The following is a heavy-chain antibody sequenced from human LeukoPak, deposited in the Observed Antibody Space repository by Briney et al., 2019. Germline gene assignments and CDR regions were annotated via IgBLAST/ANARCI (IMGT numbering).Heavy chain of an antibody. Sequence: GGSLRLSCAASGFTFSSYAMHWVRQAPGKGLEWVAVISYDGSNKYYADSVKGRFTISRDNSKNTLYLQMNSLRAEDTAVYYCARDLARVYWGQGTLVTVSS. CDR1: GFTFSSYA. CDR3: ARDLARVY. V-gene: IGHV3-30-3*01. J-gene: IGHJ4*02. CDR2: ISYDGSNK.